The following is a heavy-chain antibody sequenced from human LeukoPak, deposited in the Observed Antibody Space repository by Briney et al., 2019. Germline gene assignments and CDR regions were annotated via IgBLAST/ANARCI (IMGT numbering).Heavy chain of an antibody. J-gene: IGHJ5*02. CDR2: IYSGGST. Sequence: GGSLRLSCAASGFTVSSNNMSWVRQAPGKGLEWVSVIYSGGSTSYADSVKGRFTISRDNSKNTLYLQMNSLRAEDTAVYYCAREAHCSGGSCQDWFDPWGQGTLVTVSS. CDR1: GFTVSSNN. D-gene: IGHD2-15*01. CDR3: AREAHCSGGSCQDWFDP. V-gene: IGHV3-53*01.